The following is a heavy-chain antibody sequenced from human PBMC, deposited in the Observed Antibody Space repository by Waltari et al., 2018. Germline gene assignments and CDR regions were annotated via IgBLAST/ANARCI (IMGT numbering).Heavy chain of an antibody. CDR3: ARGSGVDY. CDR1: GFTFDDYA. D-gene: IGHD2-15*01. CDR2: ISWNSGSI. Sequence: EVQLVESGGGLVQPGRSLRLSCAASGFTFDDYAMHWVRQAPGKGLEWVSGISWNSGSIGYADSVKGRFTISRDNAKNALYLQMNSLRAEDTAVYYCARGSGVDYWGQGTLVTVSS. V-gene: IGHV3-9*01. J-gene: IGHJ4*02.